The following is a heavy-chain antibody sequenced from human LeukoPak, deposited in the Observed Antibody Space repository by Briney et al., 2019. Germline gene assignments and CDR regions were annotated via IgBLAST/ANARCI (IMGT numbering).Heavy chain of an antibody. CDR1: GFTFSSYS. J-gene: IGHJ6*03. V-gene: IGHV3-48*01. CDR3: ARDWLAAGGDYMDV. Sequence: GGSLRLSCAASGFTFSSYSINWVRQGPGKGLEWVSYISSSTSTIYYADSVKGRFTISRDNAKNSLYLQMNSLRADDTAIYYCARDWLAAGGDYMDVWGKGTTVTISS. D-gene: IGHD6-13*01. CDR2: ISSSTSTI.